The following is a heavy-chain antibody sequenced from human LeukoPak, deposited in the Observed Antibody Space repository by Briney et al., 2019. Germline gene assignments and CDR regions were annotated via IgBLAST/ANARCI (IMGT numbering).Heavy chain of an antibody. D-gene: IGHD2/OR15-2a*01. J-gene: IGHJ6*02. V-gene: IGHV3-30*02. Sequence: PGGSLRLSCAASGFTFSSYGMHWVRQAPGKGLEWVACIRYDGSNKYYADSVKGRFTISRDNSKNTLYLQMNSLRAEDTAVYYCAKDSRSKYYYYGMDVWGQGTTVTVSS. CDR1: GFTFSSYG. CDR3: AKDSRSKYYYYGMDV. CDR2: IRYDGSNK.